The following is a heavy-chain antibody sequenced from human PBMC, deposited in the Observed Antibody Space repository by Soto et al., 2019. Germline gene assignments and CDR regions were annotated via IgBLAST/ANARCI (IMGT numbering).Heavy chain of an antibody. V-gene: IGHV5-51*01. CDR2: IYPGDSDT. D-gene: IGHD3-22*01. J-gene: IGHJ4*02. CDR3: ASKNYYDSSGYY. CDR1: GYSFTSYW. Sequence: PGESLKISCQGSGYSFTSYWIGWVRQMPGKGLEWMGIIYPGDSDTRYSPSFQGQVTISADKSVSTAYLQWSSLQASDTAMYYCASKNYYDSSGYYWGQGTLVTVSS.